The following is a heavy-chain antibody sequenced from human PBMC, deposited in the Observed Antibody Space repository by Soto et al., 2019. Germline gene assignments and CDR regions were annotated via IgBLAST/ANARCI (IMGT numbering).Heavy chain of an antibody. J-gene: IGHJ5*02. CDR2: IYYSGST. CDR1: GGSISSYY. D-gene: IGHD6-13*01. CDR3: ARDRIAAAGTENWFDP. V-gene: IGHV4-59*01. Sequence: PSETLSLTCTVSGGSISSYYWSWIRQPPGKGLEWIGYIYYSGSTNYNPSLKSRVTISVDTSKNQFSLKLSSVTAADTAVYYCARDRIAAAGTENWFDPWGQGTQVTVSS.